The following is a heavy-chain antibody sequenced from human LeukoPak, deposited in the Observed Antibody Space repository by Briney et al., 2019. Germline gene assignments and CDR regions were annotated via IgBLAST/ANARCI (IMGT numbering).Heavy chain of an antibody. CDR2: IYYSGST. CDR1: GGSITSYY. V-gene: IGHV4-59*12. D-gene: IGHD2/OR15-2a*01. Sequence: SETLSLTCTVSGGSITSYYWSWIRQPPGKGLEWIGYIYYSGSTNYNPSLKSRVTISVDTSKNQFSLKLSSVTAADTAVYYCAREFLSVVNWFDPWGQGTLVTVSS. CDR3: AREFLSVVNWFDP. J-gene: IGHJ5*02.